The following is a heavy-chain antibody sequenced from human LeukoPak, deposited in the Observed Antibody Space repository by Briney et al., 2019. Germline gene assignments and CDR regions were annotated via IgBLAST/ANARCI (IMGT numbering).Heavy chain of an antibody. CDR2: IYSGGST. D-gene: IGHD1-26*01. CDR3: AKANYSGSYYFDS. J-gene: IGHJ4*02. Sequence: GGSLRLSCAASGISVSSNYMYWVRQAPEKGLEWVSIIYSGGSTYYADSVKGRFTISRDNSKNTLSVQMNSLRAEDTAVYYCAKANYSGSYYFDSWGQGTLVTVSS. CDR1: GISVSSNY. V-gene: IGHV3-53*01.